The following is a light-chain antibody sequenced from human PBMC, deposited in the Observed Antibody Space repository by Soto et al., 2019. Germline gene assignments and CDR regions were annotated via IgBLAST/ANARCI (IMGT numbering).Light chain of an antibody. J-gene: IGKJ5*01. V-gene: IGKV1-39*01. CDR2: DAS. Sequence: DIQMTQSPSSLSASVGNRVTITRRASQSISTYLNWYQKKPGKAPNLLIYDASRLQSGVPSRFSGSGGGTDFTLSISSVQPEDFATYFCQQSYMDPITFGQGTRLEIK. CDR1: QSISTY. CDR3: QQSYMDPIT.